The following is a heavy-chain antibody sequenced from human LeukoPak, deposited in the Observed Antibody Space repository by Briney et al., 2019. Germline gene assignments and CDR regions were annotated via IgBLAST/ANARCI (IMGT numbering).Heavy chain of an antibody. Sequence: SETLSLTCAVYDGSFSGYYWSWIRQPPGKGLEWIGSIYYTGGTYHNPSLKSRITVSIDTSKNQFSLKLNSVTAADTAVYYCVRRNHYFDYWGQGTLVTVSS. D-gene: IGHD2/OR15-2a*01. V-gene: IGHV4-34*01. CDR2: IYYTGGT. CDR1: DGSFSGYY. J-gene: IGHJ4*02. CDR3: VRRNHYFDY.